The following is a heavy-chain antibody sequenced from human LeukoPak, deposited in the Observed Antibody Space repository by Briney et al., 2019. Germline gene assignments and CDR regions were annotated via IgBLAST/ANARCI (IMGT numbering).Heavy chain of an antibody. V-gene: IGHV3-11*04. D-gene: IGHD2-15*01. J-gene: IGHJ4*02. CDR3: AKDLAVAATDY. CDR1: GFTFSDCY. Sequence: GGSLRLSCAASGFTFSDCYMSWIRQTPGKGLEWVSYISSSGNTIYYADSVKGRFTISRDNSKNTLYLQMNSLRAEDTAVYYCAKDLAVAATDYWGQGTLVTVSS. CDR2: ISSSGNTI.